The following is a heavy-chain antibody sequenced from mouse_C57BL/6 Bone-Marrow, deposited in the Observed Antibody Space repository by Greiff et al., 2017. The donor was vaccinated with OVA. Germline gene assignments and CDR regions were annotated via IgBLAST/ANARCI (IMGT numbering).Heavy chain of an antibody. V-gene: IGHV1-81*01. D-gene: IGHD2-1*01. CDR3: ARSCDYGNYFYFDY. J-gene: IGHJ2*01. Sequence: VKLVESGAELARPGASVKLSCKASGYTFTSYGISWVKQRTGQGLEWIGEIYPRSGNTYYNEKFKGKATLTADKSSSTAYMELRSLTSEDSAVYFCARSCDYGNYFYFDYWGQGTTLTVSS. CDR1: GYTFTSYG. CDR2: IYPRSGNT.